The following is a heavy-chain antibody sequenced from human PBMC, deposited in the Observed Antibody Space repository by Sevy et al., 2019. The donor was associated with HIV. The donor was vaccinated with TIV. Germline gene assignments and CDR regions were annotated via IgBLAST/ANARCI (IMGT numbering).Heavy chain of an antibody. D-gene: IGHD3-3*01. J-gene: IGHJ6*02. CDR2: VWYDGTKK. CDR1: GFTFSRYG. Sequence: GGSLRLSCAASGFTFSRYGIHWVRQAPGKGLEWVAIVWYDGTKKYYADSVKGRFTISRDNSKNTLYLQMNSLRAGDTAVYYCARDLLALDVWSGYYTNYYYYGMDVWGQGTTVTVSS. V-gene: IGHV3-33*01. CDR3: ARDLLALDVWSGYYTNYYYYGMDV.